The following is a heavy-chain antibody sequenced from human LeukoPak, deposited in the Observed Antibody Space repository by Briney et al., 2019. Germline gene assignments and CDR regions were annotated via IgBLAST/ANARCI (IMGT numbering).Heavy chain of an antibody. CDR2: IYHSGST. J-gene: IGHJ4*02. D-gene: IGHD1-1*01. V-gene: IGHV4-38-2*01. CDR3: ARARNWNDGVYFDY. Sequence: SETLSLTCAVSGYSLSSGFYWGWARQPPGKGLEWIGSIYHSGSTYYNPSLKSRVTISVDTSKNQFSLKLSSVTAADTAVYYCARARNWNDGVYFDYWGQGTLVTVSS. CDR1: GYSLSSGFY.